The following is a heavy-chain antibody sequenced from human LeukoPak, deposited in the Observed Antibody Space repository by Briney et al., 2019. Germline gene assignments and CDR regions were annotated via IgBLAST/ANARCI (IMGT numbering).Heavy chain of an antibody. Sequence: GASVKVSCKTSGGTFSSYAISWVRQAPGQGLEWMGGIIPIFGTANYAQKFQGRVTMTRDTSTRTVYMQLSSLRSDDTAVYYCARDVAREFDYWGQGTLVTVSS. V-gene: IGHV1-69*05. CDR1: GGTFSSYA. CDR2: IIPIFGTA. CDR3: ARDVAREFDY. J-gene: IGHJ4*02.